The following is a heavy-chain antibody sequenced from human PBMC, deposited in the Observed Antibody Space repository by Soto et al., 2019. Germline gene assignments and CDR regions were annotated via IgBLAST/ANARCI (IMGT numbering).Heavy chain of an antibody. CDR2: IRNSGDRT. Sequence: GGSLRLSCAASGFTFNNYAMSWVRQAPGKGLEWVSSIRNSGDRTYYADSVKGRFSIYRDNFRNTLYLQMSSLRVEDTAVYYCAKRLTIFGVVIKDAFDIWGQGTMVT. CDR1: GFTFNNYA. V-gene: IGHV3-23*01. CDR3: AKRLTIFGVVIKDAFDI. D-gene: IGHD3-3*01. J-gene: IGHJ3*02.